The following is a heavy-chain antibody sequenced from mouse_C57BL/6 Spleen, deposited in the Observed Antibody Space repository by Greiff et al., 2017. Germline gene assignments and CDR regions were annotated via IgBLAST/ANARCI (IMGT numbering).Heavy chain of an antibody. V-gene: IGHV1-59*01. D-gene: IGHD1-1*01. Sequence: QVQLQQPGAELVGPGTSVKLSCKASGYTFTSYWMHWVKQRPGQGLVWIGVIDPSDSYTNYNQKFKGKATLTVDTSSSPAYMQLSSLTSEDSAVYYCARPYYYSSRSYYFDYWGQGTTLTVSS. J-gene: IGHJ2*01. CDR3: ARPYYYSSRSYYFDY. CDR2: IDPSDSYT. CDR1: GYTFTSYW.